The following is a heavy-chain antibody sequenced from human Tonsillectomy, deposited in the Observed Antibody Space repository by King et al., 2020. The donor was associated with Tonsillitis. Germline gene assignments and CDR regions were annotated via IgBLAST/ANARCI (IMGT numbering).Heavy chain of an antibody. V-gene: IGHV3-30*02. CDR1: GFTCSNYG. D-gene: IGHD1-26*01. J-gene: IGHJ3*02. CDR2: IQYDGGNK. Sequence: QLVQSGGGVVQPGGSLRLSCAASGFTCSNYGMHWGRQAPGKGLEWVAFIQYDGGNKYNADSAKGRFTISRDNSRSTLYLQRNSLRPDDTAVYYCAKEGSLADRGSYLPDGAFDIWGQGTMFTVSS. CDR3: AKEGSLADRGSYLPDGAFDI.